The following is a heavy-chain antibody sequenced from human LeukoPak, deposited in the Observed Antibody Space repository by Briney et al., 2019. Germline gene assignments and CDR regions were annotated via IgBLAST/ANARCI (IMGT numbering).Heavy chain of an antibody. CDR2: IRQDGSAK. CDR1: GFTFTDYW. J-gene: IGHJ4*01. CDR3: ARDGTAAGLYFDL. V-gene: IGHV3-7*01. Sequence: GGSLRLSCAVSGFTFTDYWMNWVRQAPGKGLEWVASIRQDGSAKTYVDSVKGRFTISRDNTKNSLSLQVNSLRAEDTAVYYCARDGTAAGLYFDLWGQGTLVNVSS. D-gene: IGHD6-13*01.